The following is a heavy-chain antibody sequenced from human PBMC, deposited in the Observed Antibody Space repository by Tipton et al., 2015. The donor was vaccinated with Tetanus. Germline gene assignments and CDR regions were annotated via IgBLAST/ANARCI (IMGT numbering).Heavy chain of an antibody. V-gene: IGHV3-48*02. CDR2: INGASTTV. Sequence: SLRLSCAASGFTFNRHTMNWVRQTPGRGLEWISSINGASTTVYYADSVEGRFTISRDNARQSLFLQMNSLRDGDTAVYYCARDPNRSGWYPAYFDFWGQGTLVTVSS. J-gene: IGHJ4*02. CDR3: ARDPNRSGWYPAYFDF. CDR1: GFTFNRHT. D-gene: IGHD6-19*01.